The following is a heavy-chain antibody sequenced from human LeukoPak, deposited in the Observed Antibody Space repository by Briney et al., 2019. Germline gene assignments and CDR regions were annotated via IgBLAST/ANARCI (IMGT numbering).Heavy chain of an antibody. V-gene: IGHV4-34*01. CDR2: INHSGST. CDR3: ARFPHRDYYYYYGMDV. Sequence: PLETLSLTRAVYGGSFSGYYWSWIRQPPGKGLEWIGEINHSGSTNYNPSLKSRVTISVDTSKNQFSLKLSSVTAADTAVYYCARFPHRDYYYYYGMDVWGKGTTVTVSS. J-gene: IGHJ6*04. CDR1: GGSFSGYY.